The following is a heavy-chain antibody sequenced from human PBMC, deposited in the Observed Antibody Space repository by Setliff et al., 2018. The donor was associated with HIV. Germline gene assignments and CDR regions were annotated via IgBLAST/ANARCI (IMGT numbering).Heavy chain of an antibody. Sequence: SVKVSCKASGVTFRRFAFSWVRQAPGQGLEWMGGIIPMFGTTNYAQKFQGRVTITADKSTSTAYMELSSLKSEDTAIYYCASAYDYYMDVWGKGTTVTVSS. V-gene: IGHV1-69*06. J-gene: IGHJ6*03. CDR2: IIPMFGTT. CDR3: ASAYDYYMDV. CDR1: GVTFRRFA.